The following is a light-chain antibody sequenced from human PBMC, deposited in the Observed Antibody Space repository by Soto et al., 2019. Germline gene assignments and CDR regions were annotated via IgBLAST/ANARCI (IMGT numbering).Light chain of an antibody. J-gene: IGLJ1*01. CDR2: EVS. Sequence: SLVPKPAAVYRSPGQPITISCSGTISDVGSYNLVSWYQQHPGKAPKLMIYEVSKRPSGVSNRFSGSKSGNTASLTISGLQAEDEADYYCCSYAGSSTYVFGTGTKVTVL. CDR1: ISDVGSYNL. V-gene: IGLV2-23*02. CDR3: CSYAGSSTYV.